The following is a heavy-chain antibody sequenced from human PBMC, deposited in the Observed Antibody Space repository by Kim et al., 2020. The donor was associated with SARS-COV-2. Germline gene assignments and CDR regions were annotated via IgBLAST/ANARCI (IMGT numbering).Heavy chain of an antibody. J-gene: IGHJ6*02. Sequence: GGSLRLSCAASGFTFSSYWMSWVRQAPGKGLEWVANIKQDGSEKYYVDSVKGRFTISRDNAKNSLYLQMNSLRAEDTAVYYCARDHGYYYGSGSPSGDYYYYGMDVWGQGTTVTVSS. D-gene: IGHD3-10*01. CDR1: GFTFSSYW. CDR3: ARDHGYYYGSGSPSGDYYYYGMDV. CDR2: IKQDGSEK. V-gene: IGHV3-7*01.